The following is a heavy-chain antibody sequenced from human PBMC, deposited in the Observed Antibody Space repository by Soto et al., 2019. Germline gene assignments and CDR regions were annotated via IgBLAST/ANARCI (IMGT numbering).Heavy chain of an antibody. Sequence: EVQLLESGGGLVQPGGSLRLSCAASGFTFSSYAMSWVRQAPGKGLEWVSAISGSGGSTYYADSVKGRFTISRDNSKNTLYLQMNSLRAEDTAVYYCATRIAAAGTNSYYYGMDVWGQGTTVTVSS. D-gene: IGHD6-13*01. CDR3: ATRIAAAGTNSYYYGMDV. V-gene: IGHV3-23*01. CDR1: GFTFSSYA. J-gene: IGHJ6*02. CDR2: ISGSGGST.